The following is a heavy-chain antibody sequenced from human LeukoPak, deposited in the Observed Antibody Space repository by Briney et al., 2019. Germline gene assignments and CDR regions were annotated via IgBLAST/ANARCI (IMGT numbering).Heavy chain of an antibody. CDR1: GGSFSGYY. D-gene: IGHD4-17*01. V-gene: IGHV4-34*01. CDR2: INHSGST. J-gene: IGHJ6*03. CDR3: ARGYTVTTKLYYNYYYMDV. Sequence: SETLSLTCAVYGGSFSGYYWSWTRQPPGKGLEWIGEINHSGSTNYNPSLKSRVTISVDTSKNQFSLKLSCVTAADTAVYYCARGYTVTTKLYYNYYYMDVWGKGTTVTVSS.